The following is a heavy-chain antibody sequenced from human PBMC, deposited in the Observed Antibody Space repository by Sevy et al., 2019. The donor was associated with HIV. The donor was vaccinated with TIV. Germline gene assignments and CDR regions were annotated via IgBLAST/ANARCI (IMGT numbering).Heavy chain of an antibody. V-gene: IGHV3-7*01. CDR1: GFTFSTYW. Sequence: GGSLRLSCAASGFTFSTYWMNWVRQAPGKGLEWVANIKQDGSGKNYVDSVKGRFTISRDNARNSLFLELNSLKVEDTAVYYCATDLFSSSSADVFDIWAKGQWSPSPQ. CDR3: ATDLFSSSSADVFDI. D-gene: IGHD6-6*01. J-gene: IGHJ3*02. CDR2: IKQDGSGK.